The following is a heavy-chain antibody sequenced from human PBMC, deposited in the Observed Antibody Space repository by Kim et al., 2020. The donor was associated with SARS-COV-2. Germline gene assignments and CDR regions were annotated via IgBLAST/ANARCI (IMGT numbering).Heavy chain of an antibody. V-gene: IGHV3-7*03. D-gene: IGHD4-17*01. J-gene: IGHJ6*02. CDR3: ARELRPYDYYGMDV. Sequence: VKSGKDRFTISKDNAKTSLYLQMNSLRAGDTAVYYCARELRPYDYYGMDVWGQGTTVTVSS.